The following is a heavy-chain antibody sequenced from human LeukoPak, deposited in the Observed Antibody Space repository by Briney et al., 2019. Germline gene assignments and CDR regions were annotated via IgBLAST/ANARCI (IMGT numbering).Heavy chain of an antibody. Sequence: SETLSLTCTVSGGSISSGDYYWSWIRQPPGKGLEWIGYIYYSGSTYYNPSLKSRVTISVDTSKNQFSRKLSSVTAADTAVYYCAREDDSSGYFDYWGQGTLVTVSS. D-gene: IGHD3-22*01. CDR2: IYYSGST. J-gene: IGHJ4*02. CDR1: GGSISSGDYY. CDR3: AREDDSSGYFDY. V-gene: IGHV4-30-4*08.